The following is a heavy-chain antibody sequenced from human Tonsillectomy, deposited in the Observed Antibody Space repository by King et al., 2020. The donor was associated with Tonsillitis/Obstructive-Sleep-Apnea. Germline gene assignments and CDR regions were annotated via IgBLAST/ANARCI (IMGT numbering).Heavy chain of an antibody. Sequence: QLVQSGAEVKKPGESLKISCKGSGYSFTSYWIGWVRQMPGKGLEWMGIIYPGDSDTRYSQSFQGQVTISADKSISTAYLQWSSLKASDTAMYYCARSPLGYCSSTSCCDNWFDPWGQGTLVTVSS. CDR2: IYPGDSDT. CDR1: GYSFTSYW. V-gene: IGHV5-51*01. D-gene: IGHD2-2*01. J-gene: IGHJ5*02. CDR3: ARSPLGYCSSTSCCDNWFDP.